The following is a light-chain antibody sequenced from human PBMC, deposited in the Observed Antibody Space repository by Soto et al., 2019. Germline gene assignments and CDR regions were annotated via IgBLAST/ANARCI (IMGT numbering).Light chain of an antibody. CDR2: GAS. Sequence: EIVLTQSPAPLSFSPGERATLXCMASQSVSSYLAWYQQKPGQAPRLLIYGASSRATGIPDRFSGGGSGTEFTLTISSLQSEDFAVYYCQQYDNWLTGTFGQGTKVDIK. CDR1: QSVSSY. CDR3: QQYDNWLTGT. V-gene: IGKV3D-15*01. J-gene: IGKJ1*01.